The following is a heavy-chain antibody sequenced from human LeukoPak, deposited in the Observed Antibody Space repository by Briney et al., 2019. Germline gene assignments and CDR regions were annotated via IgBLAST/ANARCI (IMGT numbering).Heavy chain of an antibody. CDR1: GFTFSSYS. V-gene: IGHV3-21*01. CDR3: AREEDIVVVVAADGMDV. CDR2: ISSSRSYI. Sequence: GGSLRLSCAASGFTFSSYSMNWVRQAPGKGLEWVSSISSSRSYIYYADSVKGRFTISRDNAKNSLYLQMNSLRAEDTAVYYCAREEDIVVVVAADGMDVWGQGTTVTVSS. J-gene: IGHJ6*02. D-gene: IGHD2-15*01.